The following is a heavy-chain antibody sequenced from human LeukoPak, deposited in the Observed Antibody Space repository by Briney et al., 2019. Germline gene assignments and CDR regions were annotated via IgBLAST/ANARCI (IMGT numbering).Heavy chain of an antibody. CDR3: ASSGYSSGWYYY. Sequence: GGSLRLSCAASGFTFSSYAMSWVRQAPGKGLEWVSVIYSGGSTYYADSVKGRFTISRDNSKNTLYLQMNSLRAEDTAVYYCASSGYSSGWYYYWGQGTLVTVSS. J-gene: IGHJ4*02. D-gene: IGHD6-19*01. CDR1: GFTFSSYA. V-gene: IGHV3-53*01. CDR2: IYSGGST.